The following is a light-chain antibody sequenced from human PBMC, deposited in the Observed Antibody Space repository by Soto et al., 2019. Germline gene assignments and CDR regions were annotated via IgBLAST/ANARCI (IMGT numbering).Light chain of an antibody. Sequence: DIQMTQSPSTLSASVGDRVTITCRASQSISSWLAWYQQKPGKAPKLLIYKASSLESGVPSRFSGSGSGTEFTLTISSLQPDDYATYYCQEYNSHSRYTFGQGTKLDIK. J-gene: IGKJ2*01. CDR1: QSISSW. CDR3: QEYNSHSRYT. V-gene: IGKV1-5*03. CDR2: KAS.